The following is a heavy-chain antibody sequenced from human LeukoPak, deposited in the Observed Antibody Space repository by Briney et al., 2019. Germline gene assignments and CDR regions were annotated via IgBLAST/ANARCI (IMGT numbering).Heavy chain of an antibody. Sequence: PGGSLRLSCAASGFTFSSYGMHWVRQAPGKGLEWVAVIWYDGSNKYYADSVKGRFTISRDNSKNTLYLQMNSLRAEDTAVYCCAKLVATGVDFDYWGQGTLVTVSS. V-gene: IGHV3-33*06. J-gene: IGHJ4*02. CDR3: AKLVATGVDFDY. CDR2: IWYDGSNK. CDR1: GFTFSSYG. D-gene: IGHD5-12*01.